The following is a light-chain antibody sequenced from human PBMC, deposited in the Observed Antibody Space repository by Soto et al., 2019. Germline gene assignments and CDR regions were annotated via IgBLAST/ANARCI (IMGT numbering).Light chain of an antibody. J-gene: IGKJ1*01. CDR1: QSISSY. CDR2: AAS. CDR3: QQSYSRVT. Sequence: DIQMTQSPSSLSASVGDGVTITCRASQSISSYVSWYQQKPGKAPKLLIYAASRLQSGVPSRFSGCRSGTDFTLTISSLQPEDFATYYCQQSYSRVTFGQGTKVEIK. V-gene: IGKV1-39*01.